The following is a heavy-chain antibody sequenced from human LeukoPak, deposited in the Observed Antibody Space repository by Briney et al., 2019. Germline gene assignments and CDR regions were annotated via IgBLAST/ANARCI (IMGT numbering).Heavy chain of an antibody. J-gene: IGHJ4*02. CDR2: NNSEGSDA. CDR1: GFTFSSYW. Sequence: PGVSLRLSCAASGFTFSSYWMHWVRQAPGKGLVWLQCNNSEGSDASDEGSVKGRFTNSKNNPKTTLYLQINSVRAEDTAVYDCVRVKRAYFDYWGQGTLVTVSS. CDR3: VRVKRAYFDY. V-gene: IGHV3-74*01.